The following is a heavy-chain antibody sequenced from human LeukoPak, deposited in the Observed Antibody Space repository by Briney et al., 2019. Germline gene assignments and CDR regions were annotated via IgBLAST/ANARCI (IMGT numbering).Heavy chain of an antibody. Sequence: PGGSLRLSCAASGSTFSTYAVNWVRQAPGKGLEWISYIDISSSSTYYADSVKGRFTISRDNVKNSLYLQMSSLRAEDTALYYCARGPPLFDPWGQGTLVTVSS. CDR3: ARGPPLFDP. CDR1: GSTFSTYA. V-gene: IGHV3-48*01. CDR2: IDISSSST. J-gene: IGHJ5*02.